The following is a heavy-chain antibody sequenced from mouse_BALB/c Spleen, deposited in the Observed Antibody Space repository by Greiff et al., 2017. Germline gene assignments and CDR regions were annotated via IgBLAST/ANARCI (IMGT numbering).Heavy chain of an antibody. CDR3: ARWGYGSSYDYAMDY. CDR2: ISYSGST. CDR1: GYSITSDYA. Sequence: EVQLVESGPGLVKPSQSLSLTCTVTGYSITSDYAWNWIRQFPGNKLEWMGYISYSGSTSYNPSLKSRISFTRDTSKNQFFLQLNSVTTEDTATYYCARWGYGSSYDYAMDYWGQGTSVTVSS. J-gene: IGHJ4*01. D-gene: IGHD1-1*01. V-gene: IGHV3-2*02.